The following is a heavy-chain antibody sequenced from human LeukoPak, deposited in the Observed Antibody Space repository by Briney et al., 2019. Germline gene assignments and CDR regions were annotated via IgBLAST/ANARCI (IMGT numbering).Heavy chain of an antibody. CDR3: AREGCSSTSCYGMDV. Sequence: GGSLGLSCAASGFTFSSYDMHWVRQATGKGLEWVSAIGTAGDPYYPGSVKGRFAISRENAKNSLYLQMNSLRAGDTAVYYCAREGCSSTSCYGMDVWGKGTTVTVSS. CDR1: GFTFSSYD. D-gene: IGHD2-2*01. CDR2: IGTAGDP. J-gene: IGHJ6*04. V-gene: IGHV3-13*05.